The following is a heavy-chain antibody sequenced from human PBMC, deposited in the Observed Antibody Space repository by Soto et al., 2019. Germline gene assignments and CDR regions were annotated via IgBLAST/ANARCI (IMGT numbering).Heavy chain of an antibody. CDR2: IFANDET. CDR3: ARMRASGPYFDHFDN. D-gene: IGHD1-26*01. J-gene: IGHJ4*02. Sequence: YVPTLVKPAETLTLTCSISGFSPGDIRLGVGWIRQPPGKALEWLAHIFANDETTYSTSLKTRLSISRDTSKSQVVLTMTNLDPEDTGTYYCARMRASGPYFDHFDNWGQGALVTVSS. CDR1: GFSPGDIRLG. V-gene: IGHV2-26*03.